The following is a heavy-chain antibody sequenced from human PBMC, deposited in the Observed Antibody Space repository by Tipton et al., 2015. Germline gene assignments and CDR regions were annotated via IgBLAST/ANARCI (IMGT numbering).Heavy chain of an antibody. D-gene: IGHD6-6*01. Sequence: TLSLTCTVSGGSISRSSYYWGWIRQPPGKGLEWIGSIYYSGSTYYNPSLKSRVTISVDTSKNLFSLKLSSVTAADTAVYYCARHRPYSSSGADYFDYWGQGTLVTVSS. CDR2: IYYSGST. CDR3: ARHRPYSSSGADYFDY. CDR1: GGSISRSSYY. J-gene: IGHJ4*02. V-gene: IGHV4-39*01.